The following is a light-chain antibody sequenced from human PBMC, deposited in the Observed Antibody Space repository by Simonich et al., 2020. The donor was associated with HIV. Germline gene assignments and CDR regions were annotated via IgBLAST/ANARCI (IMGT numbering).Light chain of an antibody. J-gene: IGKJ5*01. CDR3: QQRSNWIT. CDR2: DAS. Sequence: EIVLTQSPATLSSSPGDRATLSCRASESVSRYLAWYQQKPGQAPRLLIYDASNRATGIPARFSGSGSGTDFTLTISSLEPEDFAVYYCQQRSNWITFGQGTRLEIK. V-gene: IGKV3-11*01. CDR1: ESVSRY.